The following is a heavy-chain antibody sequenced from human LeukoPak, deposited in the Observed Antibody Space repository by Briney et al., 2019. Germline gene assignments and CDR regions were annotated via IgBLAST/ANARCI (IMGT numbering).Heavy chain of an antibody. CDR2: ISWNSGSI. D-gene: IGHD6-19*01. J-gene: IGHJ3*02. CDR3: AKDMVVAGPYKAELSDPVFDI. V-gene: IGHV3-9*01. CDR1: GFTFDDYA. Sequence: GGSLRLSCAASGFTFDDYAMHWVRQAPGKGLEWVSGISWNSGSIGYADSVKGRFTISRDNAKNSLYLQMNSLRAEDTALYYCAKDMVVAGPYKAELSDPVFDIWGQGTMVTVSS.